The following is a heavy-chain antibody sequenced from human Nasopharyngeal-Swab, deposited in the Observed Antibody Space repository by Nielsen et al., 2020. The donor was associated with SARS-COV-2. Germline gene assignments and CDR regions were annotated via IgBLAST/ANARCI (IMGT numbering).Heavy chain of an antibody. CDR3: SSGELLLDY. CDR1: GGSISSSSYY. Sequence: SETLSPTCTVSGGSISSSSYYWGRIRQPPGKGLGWIGGIYYSGSTYYNPSLKSPVTISVDTSKNQFSLKLSSVTAADTAVYYCSSGELLLDYWGQGTLVTVSS. CDR2: IYYSGST. J-gene: IGHJ4*02. V-gene: IGHV4-39*01. D-gene: IGHD3-10*01.